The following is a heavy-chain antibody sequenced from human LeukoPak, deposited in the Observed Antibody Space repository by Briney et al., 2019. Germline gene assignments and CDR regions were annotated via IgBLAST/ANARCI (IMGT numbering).Heavy chain of an antibody. CDR3: AVVVVAATRDWFDP. Sequence: SETLSLTCIVSGGSISSSIYYWAWVRQPPGKGLEWIGTVFYNGATQYSPSLRSRVTISIDTSKNQFSLKLSSVTAADTAVYYCAVVVVAATRDWFDPWGQGTLVTVSS. CDR2: VFYNGAT. J-gene: IGHJ5*02. V-gene: IGHV4-39*07. D-gene: IGHD2-15*01. CDR1: GGSISSSIYY.